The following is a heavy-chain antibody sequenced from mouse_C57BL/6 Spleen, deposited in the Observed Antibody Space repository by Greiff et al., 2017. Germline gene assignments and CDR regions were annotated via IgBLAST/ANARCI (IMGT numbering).Heavy chain of an antibody. D-gene: IGHD1-1*01. J-gene: IGHJ4*01. CDR1: GFTFSDFY. CDR2: SRNKANDYTT. CDR3: ARDANGSSYDYAMDY. V-gene: IGHV7-1*01. Sequence: EVKLMESGGGLVQSGRSLRLSCATSGFTFSDFYMEWVRQAPGQGLEWIAASRNKANDYTTEYSASVKGRFIVSRDTSQSILYLQMNALRAEDTAIYYSARDANGSSYDYAMDYWGQGTSVTGSS.